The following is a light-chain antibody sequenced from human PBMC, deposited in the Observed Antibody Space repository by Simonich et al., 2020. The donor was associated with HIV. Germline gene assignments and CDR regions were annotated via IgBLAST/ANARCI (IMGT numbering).Light chain of an antibody. V-gene: IGKV3-15*01. CDR2: GAS. J-gene: IGKJ1*01. Sequence: EIVLTQSPATLSLSPGERGTLSCRASQSVSSNLAWYQQKPGQAPRLLIYGASTRATGIPERFSGGGAGTEFTLTISSMQSEDFAVYYCQQYNDWPPWTFGQGTKVEIK. CDR1: QSVSSN. CDR3: QQYNDWPPWT.